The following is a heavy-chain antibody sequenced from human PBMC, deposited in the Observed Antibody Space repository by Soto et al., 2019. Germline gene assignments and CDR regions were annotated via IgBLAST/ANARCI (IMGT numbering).Heavy chain of an antibody. D-gene: IGHD6-19*01. J-gene: IGHJ6*04. CDR2: ISYDGSNK. V-gene: IGHV3-30-3*01. CDR1: GFTFSSYA. CDR3: ARRQVAGKDTGIVRGTDV. Sequence: QVQLVESGGGVVQPGRSLRVSCAASGFTFSSYAMHWVRQAPGKGLEWVAVISYDGSNKYYADSVKGRFTISRDNSKNTLYLQMNSLRAEDTAVYYCARRQVAGKDTGIVRGTDVWGEGTTVTVSS.